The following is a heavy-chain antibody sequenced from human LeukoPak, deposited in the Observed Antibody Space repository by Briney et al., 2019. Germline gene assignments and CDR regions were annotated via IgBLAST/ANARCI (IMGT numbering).Heavy chain of an antibody. V-gene: IGHV3-11*01. Sequence: GGSLRLSCAASGFTFSDYYMSWIRQAPGKGLEWVSYISSSGSTIYYADSVKGRFTISRDNSKNTLFLQMNSLRAEDTAVYYCAKDSPIGVTMFCAGLDYWGQGTLVTVSS. CDR1: GFTFSDYY. D-gene: IGHD3-10*02. J-gene: IGHJ4*02. CDR2: ISSSGSTI. CDR3: AKDSPIGVTMFCAGLDY.